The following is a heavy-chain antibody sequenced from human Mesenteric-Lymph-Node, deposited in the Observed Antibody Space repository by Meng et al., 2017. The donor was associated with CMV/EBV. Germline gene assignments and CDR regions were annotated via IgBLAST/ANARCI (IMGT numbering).Heavy chain of an antibody. CDR1: GFTFSDYA. CDR3: AKDYFDFWSGYYTWYFDY. D-gene: IGHD3-3*01. Sequence: GESLKISCAASGFTFSDYAMTWVRQGPGKGLEWVSDISGSGLTTYYADSVKGRFTISRDNSQNTLYLQMSSLRAEDTAVYYCAKDYFDFWSGYYTWYFDYWGQGTLVTVSS. CDR2: ISGSGLTT. J-gene: IGHJ4*02. V-gene: IGHV3-23*01.